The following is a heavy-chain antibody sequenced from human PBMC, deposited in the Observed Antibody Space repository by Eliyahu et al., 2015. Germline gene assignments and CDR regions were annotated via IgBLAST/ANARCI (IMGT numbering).Heavy chain of an antibody. V-gene: IGHV3-11*01. CDR1: GFTFXXTH. D-gene: IGHD3-22*01. J-gene: IGHJ4*02. CDR2: ISSGGSMK. Sequence: QVQLVESGGGLVKXGGSLRLSCAVSGFTFXXTHMSWIRQAPXKGLGWVSYISSGGSMKYYADSVKGRFTISRDNAKNSLHLQIYSLRAEDTAVYYCARGATYYDSSGNPGDYWGQGTLVTVSS. CDR3: ARGATYYDSSGNPGDY.